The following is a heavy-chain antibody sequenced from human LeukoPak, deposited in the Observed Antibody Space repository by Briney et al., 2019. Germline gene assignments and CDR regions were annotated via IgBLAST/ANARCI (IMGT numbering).Heavy chain of an antibody. V-gene: IGHV3-66*01. J-gene: IGHJ3*02. CDR3: ARVSEDAFDI. CDR2: IYSGGST. Sequence: GGSLRLSCAAAGFTVSSNYMSWVRQAPGKGLEWVSVIYSGGSTYYADSVKGRFTISRDNSKNTLYLQMNSLRAEDTAVYYCARVSEDAFDIWGQGTIVTVSS. D-gene: IGHD5/OR15-5a*01. CDR1: GFTVSSNY.